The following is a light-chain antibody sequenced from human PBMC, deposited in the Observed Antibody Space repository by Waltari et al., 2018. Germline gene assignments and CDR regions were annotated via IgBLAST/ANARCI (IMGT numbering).Light chain of an antibody. CDR3: CSYAGSYISV. J-gene: IGLJ1*01. CDR2: DVS. CDR1: SSDVDGSTY. Sequence: QGVTIPCTGTSSDVDGSTYLPWYQQHPGKDPKVMIYDVSQRPTVVPSRFSGSKSDNTASLTITGRQVEAEANYYSCSYAGSYISVFGSGTKVTVL. V-gene: IGLV2-11*03.